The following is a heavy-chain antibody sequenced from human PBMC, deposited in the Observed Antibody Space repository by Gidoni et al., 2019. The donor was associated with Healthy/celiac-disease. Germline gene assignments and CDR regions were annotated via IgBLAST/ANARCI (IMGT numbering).Heavy chain of an antibody. V-gene: IGHV4-34*01. D-gene: IGHD3-3*01. CDR1: GGSFSGYY. CDR3: AGFWSGCFDY. CDR2: INHSGST. Sequence: QVQLQQRGAGLLKPSETLSLTCAVYGGSFSGYYWSWIRQPPGKGLEWIGEINHSGSTNYNPSLKSRVTISVDTSKNQFSLKLSSVTAADTAVYYCAGFWSGCFDYWGQGTLVTVSS. J-gene: IGHJ4*02.